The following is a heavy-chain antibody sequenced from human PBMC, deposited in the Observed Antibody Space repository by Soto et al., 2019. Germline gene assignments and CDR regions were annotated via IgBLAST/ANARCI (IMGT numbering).Heavy chain of an antibody. Sequence: QVQLQESGPGLVKPSDTLSLTCTVSGGSISGHYWIWIRQPPGEGMEWIGYIFYSVSTTYNPSLKSRVTISVDTSKNQFSLRLSSVTAADTAVYYCARVGSSGCSPDYWGQGTLVTVSS. V-gene: IGHV4-59*11. CDR3: ARVGSSGCSPDY. J-gene: IGHJ4*02. CDR1: GGSISGHY. CDR2: IFYSVST. D-gene: IGHD6-19*01.